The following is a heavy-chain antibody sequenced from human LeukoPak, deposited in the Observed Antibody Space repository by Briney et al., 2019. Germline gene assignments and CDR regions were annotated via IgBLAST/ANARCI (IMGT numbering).Heavy chain of an antibody. CDR3: ARGRHGYIRGFYYGLDV. CDR2: IYYSGST. V-gene: IGHV4-59*08. CDR1: GGSISSYY. Sequence: SETLSLTCTVSGGSISSYYWSWIRQPPGKGLEWIGYIYYSGSTNYNPSLKSRVTISVDTSKNQFSLKLSSVTAADTAVYYCARGRHGYIRGFYYGLDVWGQGTTVTVSS. D-gene: IGHD5-24*01. J-gene: IGHJ6*02.